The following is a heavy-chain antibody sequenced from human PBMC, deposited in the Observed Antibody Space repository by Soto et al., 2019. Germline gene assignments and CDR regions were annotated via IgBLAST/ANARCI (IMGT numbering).Heavy chain of an antibody. V-gene: IGHV5-10-1*01. CDR2: IDPSDSYT. Sequence: GESLKISCKGSGYSFTSYWISWVRQMPGKGLEWMGRIDPSDSYTNYSPSFQGHVTISADKSISTAYLQWSSLKASDTAMYYCARRGYGDQREPYYYYGMDVWGQGTTVTVSS. CDR3: ARRGYGDQREPYYYYGMDV. CDR1: GYSFTSYW. D-gene: IGHD4-17*01. J-gene: IGHJ6*02.